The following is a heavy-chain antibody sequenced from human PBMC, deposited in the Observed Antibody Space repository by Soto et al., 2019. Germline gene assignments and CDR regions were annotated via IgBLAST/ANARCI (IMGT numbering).Heavy chain of an antibody. V-gene: IGHV3-30-3*01. CDR3: ARGGYSSSSDYYYGMDV. J-gene: IGHJ6*02. CDR2: ISYDGSNK. Sequence: SGGSLRLSCAASGFTFSSYAMHWVRQAPGKGLEWVAVISYDGSNKYYADSVKGRFTISRDNSKNTLYLQMNSLRAEDTAIYYCARGGYSSSSDYYYGMDVWGQGTTVTVSS. D-gene: IGHD6-6*01. CDR1: GFTFSSYA.